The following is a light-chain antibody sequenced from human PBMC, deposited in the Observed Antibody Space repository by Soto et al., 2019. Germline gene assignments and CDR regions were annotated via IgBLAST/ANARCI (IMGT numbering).Light chain of an antibody. V-gene: IGKV3-11*01. CDR3: KQRNNWPFT. J-gene: IGKJ3*01. Sequence: EIVLTQSPDTLSLSPGERATLSCRASQSVSSYLAWYQQKPGQAPRLLIYDASNRATGIAARFSGSGSGTDFTLTISSLEPEDFAVYFCKQRNNWPFTFGPGTKVDV. CDR2: DAS. CDR1: QSVSSY.